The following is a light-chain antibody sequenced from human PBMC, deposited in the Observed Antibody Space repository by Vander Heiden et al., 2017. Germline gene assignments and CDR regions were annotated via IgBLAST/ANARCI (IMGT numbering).Light chain of an antibody. V-gene: IGKV1-39*01. CDR1: HSISSY. CDR2: AAS. CDR3: QQSYILPFT. Sequence: DSQLTQSVPSLSASVGDRVTITCRASHSISSYLNWYQQIPGKAPHLLIYAASSLQRGVPSRFTGSASGADFSLTLIIPLPEDIATYYCQQSYILPFTFGPGTNVEIK. J-gene: IGKJ3*01.